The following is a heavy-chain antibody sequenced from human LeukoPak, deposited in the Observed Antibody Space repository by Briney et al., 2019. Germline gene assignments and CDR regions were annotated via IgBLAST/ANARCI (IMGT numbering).Heavy chain of an antibody. J-gene: IGHJ4*02. Sequence: GGSLRLSCAASGFTFSTYGMHWVRQAPGKGLEWVAVIWHDGSNKYYGDSVMGRFTISRDNSNNTLHLQMNSLRSEDTAIYYCARLSGVAATQRFDYWGQGTLVTVSS. CDR3: ARLSGVAATQRFDY. V-gene: IGHV3-33*01. D-gene: IGHD2-15*01. CDR1: GFTFSTYG. CDR2: IWHDGSNK.